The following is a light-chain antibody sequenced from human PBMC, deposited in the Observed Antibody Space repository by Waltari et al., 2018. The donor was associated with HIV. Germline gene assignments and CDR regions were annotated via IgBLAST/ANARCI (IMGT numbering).Light chain of an antibody. CDR1: RSDVGSTIS. CDR2: NVN. CDR3: CSYAGTVTYLV. Sequence: QSPLTQPASVSGSPGQPVTIPCHGSRSDVGSTISVTWYQRHPGKGPRLIIYNVNSRPSGVSSRFSGSKSGNTASLTISGLQTDDEAEYICCSYAGTVTYLVFGGGTKLTVL. J-gene: IGLJ2*01. V-gene: IGLV2-23*02.